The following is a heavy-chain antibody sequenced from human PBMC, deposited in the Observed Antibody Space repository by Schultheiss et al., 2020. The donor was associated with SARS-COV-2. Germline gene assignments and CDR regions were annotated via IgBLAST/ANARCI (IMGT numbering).Heavy chain of an antibody. V-gene: IGHV3-NL1*01. CDR2: IYSGGST. J-gene: IGHJ3*02. D-gene: IGHD1-26*01. CDR1: GFTFSSYG. Sequence: GGSLRLSCAASGFTFSSYGMHWVRQAPGKGLEWVAVIYSGGSTYYADSVKGRFTISRDNSKNTLYLQMNSLRAEDTAVYYCARGGAEDAFDIWGQGTMVTVSS. CDR3: ARGGAEDAFDI.